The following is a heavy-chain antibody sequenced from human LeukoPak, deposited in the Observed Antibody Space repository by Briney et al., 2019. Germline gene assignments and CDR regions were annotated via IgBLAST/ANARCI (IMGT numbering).Heavy chain of an antibody. CDR2: VYPRDSDT. CDR1: GYSFSNYW. CDR3: ARGMYYFDY. D-gene: IGHD3-16*01. J-gene: IGHJ4*02. Sequence: KPGESLKISCKASGYSFSNYWIGWVRQVPGKGLEWMGIVYPRDSDTRYSPSFQGQVTISADKSISTAYLQWSSLKASDTAMYYCARGMYYFDYWGQGTLVTVSS. V-gene: IGHV5-51*01.